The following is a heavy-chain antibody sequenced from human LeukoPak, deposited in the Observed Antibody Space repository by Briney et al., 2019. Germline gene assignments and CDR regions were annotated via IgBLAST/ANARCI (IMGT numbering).Heavy chain of an antibody. CDR3: ARERKITIFGVACDY. D-gene: IGHD3-3*01. Sequence: EASVKVSCKASGYTFTGYYMHWVRQAPGQGLEWMGRINPNGGGTNYAQKFQGRVTMTSDTSISTAYMELSRLRSDDTAVYYCARERKITIFGVACDYWGQGTLVTVSS. CDR2: INPNGGGT. V-gene: IGHV1-2*06. CDR1: GYTFTGYY. J-gene: IGHJ4*02.